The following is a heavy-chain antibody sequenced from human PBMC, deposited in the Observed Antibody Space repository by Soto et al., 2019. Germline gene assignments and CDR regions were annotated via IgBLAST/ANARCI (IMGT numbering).Heavy chain of an antibody. D-gene: IGHD3-10*01. CDR3: ARESMVRGVIGAEDAFDI. CDR1: GFTFSSYA. J-gene: IGHJ3*02. V-gene: IGHV3-23*01. Sequence: EVQLLESGGGLVQPGGSLRLSCAASGFTFSSYAMSWVRQAPGKGLEWVSAISGSGGSTYYADSVKGRFTISRDNSKNMLYLQMNSLRDEDTAVYYCARESMVRGVIGAEDAFDIWGQGTMVTVSS. CDR2: ISGSGGST.